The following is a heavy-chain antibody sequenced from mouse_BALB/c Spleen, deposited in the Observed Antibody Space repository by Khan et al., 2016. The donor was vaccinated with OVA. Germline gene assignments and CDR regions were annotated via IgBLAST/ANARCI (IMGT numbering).Heavy chain of an antibody. CDR3: ARDYWFTD. Sequence: EVELVESGGGLVKPGGSLKLSCAASGFTFSNYAMSWVRQTPEKRLEWVASISSGGSTYYPDSVKGRFTISRDNDRNILYLQMSSLRSEDTAMYYCARDYWFTDWGQGTLVTVSA. CDR1: GFTFSNYA. CDR2: ISSGGST. V-gene: IGHV5-6-5*01. J-gene: IGHJ3*01.